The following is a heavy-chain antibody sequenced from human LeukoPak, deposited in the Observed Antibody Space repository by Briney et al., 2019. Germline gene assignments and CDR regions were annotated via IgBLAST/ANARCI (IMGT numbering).Heavy chain of an antibody. CDR1: GGSISSSSYY. J-gene: IGHJ3*01. CDR2: IYYSGST. CDR3: ARQVADGGAQTA. D-gene: IGHD2-21*01. V-gene: IGHV4-39*01. Sequence: SETLSLTCTVSGGSISSSSYYWGWIRQPPGKGLEWIGSIYYSGSTYYNPPLKSRVTISVDTSKNQFSLKLSSVTAADTAVYYCARQVADGGAQTAWGQGTMVTVSS.